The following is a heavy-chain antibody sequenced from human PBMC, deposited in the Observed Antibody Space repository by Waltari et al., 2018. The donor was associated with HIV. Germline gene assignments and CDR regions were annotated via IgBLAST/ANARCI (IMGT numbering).Heavy chain of an antibody. CDR3: VKEHQYSNTWYSYYGMDV. CDR2: ISGSGYNT. CDR1: GFTFSNYA. J-gene: IGHJ6*02. Sequence: EVQLLESGGGLVQPGGSLRISCAASGFTFSNYAINWVRQAPGKGLEGVSGISGSGYNTSSADSVEGRFTVSRDNSKNNLDLQMNSLRAEETAIDFCVKEHQYSNTWYSYYGMDVWGQGTTVTVSS. D-gene: IGHD6-13*01. V-gene: IGHV3-23*01.